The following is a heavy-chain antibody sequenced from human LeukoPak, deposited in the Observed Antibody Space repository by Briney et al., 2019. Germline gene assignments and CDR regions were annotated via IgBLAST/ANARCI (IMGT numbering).Heavy chain of an antibody. CDR2: ISSSSSTI. J-gene: IGHJ4*02. CDR3: ARSCDY. CDR1: GFTFSSYS. V-gene: IGHV3-48*04. Sequence: PGGSLRLSCAASGFTFSSYSMNWVRQAPGKGLEWVSYISSSSSTIYYADSVKGRFTISRDNAKNTLYLQMNSLRAEDTAVYYCARSCDYWGQGTLVTVSS. D-gene: IGHD3-10*01.